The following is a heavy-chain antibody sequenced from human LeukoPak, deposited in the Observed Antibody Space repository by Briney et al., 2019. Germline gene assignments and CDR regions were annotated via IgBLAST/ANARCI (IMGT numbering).Heavy chain of an antibody. V-gene: IGHV4-59*01. CDR1: GGSISSYY. CDR3: ATVKGRSWTVGFDP. J-gene: IGHJ5*02. CDR2: IYYSGST. D-gene: IGHD6-13*01. Sequence: SETLSLTCTVSGGSISSYYWSWIRQPPGKGLEWIGYIYYSGSTNYNPSLKSRVTISVDTSKNQFSLKLSSVTAADTAVYYCATVKGRSWTVGFDPWGQGTLVTVSS.